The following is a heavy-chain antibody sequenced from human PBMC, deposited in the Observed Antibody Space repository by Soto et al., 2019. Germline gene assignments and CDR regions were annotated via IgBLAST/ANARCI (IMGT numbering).Heavy chain of an antibody. CDR1: GFTFSSYS. CDR2: ISSSSSYI. V-gene: IGHV3-21*01. D-gene: IGHD2-2*01. CDR3: ARVWEGYCSSTSCYDFDY. Sequence: SLRLSCAASGFTFSSYSMNWVRQAPGKGLEWVSSISSSSSYIYYADSVKGRFTISRDNAKNSLYLQMNSLRAEDTAVYYCARVWEGYCSSTSCYDFDYWGQGTLVTVSS. J-gene: IGHJ4*02.